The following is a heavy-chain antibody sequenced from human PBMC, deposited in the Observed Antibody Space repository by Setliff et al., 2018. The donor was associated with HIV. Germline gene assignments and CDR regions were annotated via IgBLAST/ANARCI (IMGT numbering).Heavy chain of an antibody. D-gene: IGHD3-10*01. J-gene: IGHJ6*04. V-gene: IGHV1-8*01. CDR3: ASGKGVRGVIITGGLDV. CDR1: GHTFTNVD. Sequence: GASVKVSCKASGHTFTNVDIHWLRRATGQGLEWMGWMHPNSGATGYAQKFQGRVTMTRDTSTSTAYMELRSLTSEDTAVYYCASGKGVRGVIITGGLDVWGKGTTVTVSS. CDR2: MHPNSGAT.